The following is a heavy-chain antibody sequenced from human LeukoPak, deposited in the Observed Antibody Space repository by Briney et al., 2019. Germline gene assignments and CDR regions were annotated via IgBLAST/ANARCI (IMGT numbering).Heavy chain of an antibody. Sequence: SETLSLTCTVSGGSISSSSYYWGWIRQPPGKGLEWIGSIYYSGSTYYNPSLKSRVTISVDTSKNQFSLKLSSVTAADTAVYYCATGATTVVTPSYFQYWGQGTLVTVSS. CDR1: GGSISSSSYY. J-gene: IGHJ1*01. V-gene: IGHV4-39*07. CDR3: ATGATTVVTPSYFQY. D-gene: IGHD4-23*01. CDR2: IYYSGST.